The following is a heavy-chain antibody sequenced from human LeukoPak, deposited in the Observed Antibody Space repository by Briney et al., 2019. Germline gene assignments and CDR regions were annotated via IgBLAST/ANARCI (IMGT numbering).Heavy chain of an antibody. Sequence: GGSLRLSCAASGFTFSSYGMHWVRQAPGKGLEWVAVISYDGSNKYYADSVKGRFTISRDDSKNTLYLQMNNLRAEDTAVYYCAKVPISSGWPNFDYWGQGTLVTVSS. J-gene: IGHJ4*02. V-gene: IGHV3-30*18. D-gene: IGHD6-19*01. CDR1: GFTFSSYG. CDR2: ISYDGSNK. CDR3: AKVPISSGWPNFDY.